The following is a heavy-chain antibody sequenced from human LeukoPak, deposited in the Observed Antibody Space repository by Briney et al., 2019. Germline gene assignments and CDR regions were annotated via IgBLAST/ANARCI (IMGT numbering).Heavy chain of an antibody. CDR2: ISSTSIYT. D-gene: IGHD6-13*01. V-gene: IGHV3-11*05. CDR1: GFTFSDYY. Sequence: GGSLRLSCAASGFTFSDYYMSWIRQAPGKGLEWVSDISSTSIYTNYADSVKGRFTISRDNAKNSLYLQMNHRSAEETAVYYCAREDGYSSSWYSDYWGQGTLVTVSS. J-gene: IGHJ4*02. CDR3: AREDGYSSSWYSDY.